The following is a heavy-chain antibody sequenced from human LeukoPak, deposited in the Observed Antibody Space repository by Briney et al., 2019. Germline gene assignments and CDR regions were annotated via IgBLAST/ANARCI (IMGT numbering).Heavy chain of an antibody. CDR2: INPNSGNT. CDR1: GYTFTGYY. V-gene: IGHV1-8*03. CDR3: ARGLGGSYGYYYYYYMDV. Sequence: ASVKVSCKASGYTFTGYYMHWVRQAPGQGLEWMGWINPNSGNTGYAQKFQGRVTITRNTSISTAYMELSSLRSEDTAVYYCARGLGGSYGYYYYYYMDVWGKGTTVTVSS. J-gene: IGHJ6*03. D-gene: IGHD3-16*01.